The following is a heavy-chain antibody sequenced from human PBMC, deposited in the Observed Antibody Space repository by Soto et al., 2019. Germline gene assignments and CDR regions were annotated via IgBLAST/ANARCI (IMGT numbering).Heavy chain of an antibody. Sequence: SETLSLTCTVSGGSISSYYWSWIRQPPGKGPEWIGYIYYSGSTNYNPSLKSRVTISVDTSKRQFSLNLSSVTAADTAVYYCARVGGRVTYPYHFDYWGQGALVTVSS. CDR3: ARVGGRVTYPYHFDY. J-gene: IGHJ4*02. CDR2: IYYSGST. CDR1: GGSISSYY. D-gene: IGHD4-4*01. V-gene: IGHV4-59*01.